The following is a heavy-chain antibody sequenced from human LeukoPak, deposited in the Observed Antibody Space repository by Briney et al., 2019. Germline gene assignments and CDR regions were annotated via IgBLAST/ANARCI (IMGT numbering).Heavy chain of an antibody. Sequence: SETLSLTCSVSGGSISSSDYYWGWIRQPPGKGLEWIGTMFYNGATKSNPSLSSRVTMSIDTSKNQFSLKLRSVTAADTAVYYCAREARFTLPVVGSGDYWGQGTLVTVSS. CDR2: MFYNGAT. V-gene: IGHV4-39*07. J-gene: IGHJ4*02. D-gene: IGHD6-19*01. CDR1: GGSISSSDYY. CDR3: AREARFTLPVVGSGDY.